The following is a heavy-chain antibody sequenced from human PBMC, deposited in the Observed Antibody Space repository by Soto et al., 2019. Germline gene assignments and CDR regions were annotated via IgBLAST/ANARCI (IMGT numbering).Heavy chain of an antibody. CDR1: GYSVSSNSAA. CDR2: TCYKSKWNN. CDR3: TGITWFRGMDV. Sequence: PSPTLSLTCAISGYSVSSNSAALNWIRQFPSRGLEWLGRTCYKSKWNNDYALSVKSRITINPDTSKNQFSLHLYSVTPEDTAVYYCTGITWFRGMDVWGQGTPVTVSS. V-gene: IGHV6-1*01. D-gene: IGHD3-10*01. J-gene: IGHJ6*02.